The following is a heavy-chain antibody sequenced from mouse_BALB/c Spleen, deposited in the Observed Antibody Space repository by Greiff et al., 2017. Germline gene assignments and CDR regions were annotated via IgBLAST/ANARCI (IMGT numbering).Heavy chain of an antibody. CDR3: ARGGSYAMDY. V-gene: IGHV1-20*02. Sequence: EVQLQQSGPELVKPGASVKISCKASGYSFTGYFMNWVMQSHGKSLEWIGRVNPYNGDTFYNQKFKGKATLTVDKSSSTAHMELRSLASEDSAVYYCARGGSYAMDYWGQGTSVTVSA. CDR2: VNPYNGDT. J-gene: IGHJ4*01. CDR1: GYSFTGYF.